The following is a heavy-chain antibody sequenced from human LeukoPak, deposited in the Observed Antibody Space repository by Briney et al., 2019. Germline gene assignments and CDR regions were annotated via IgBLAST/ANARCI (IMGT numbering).Heavy chain of an antibody. V-gene: IGHV4-38-2*02. CDR1: GYSISSGYY. Sequence: PSETLSLTCTVSGYSISSGYYWGWIRQPPGKGLEWIGSIYHSGSTYYNPSLKSRVTISVDTSKNQFSLKLSSVTAADTAVYYCARDSGPPSEWGQGTLVTVSS. CDR2: IYHSGST. CDR3: ARDSGPPSE. J-gene: IGHJ4*02.